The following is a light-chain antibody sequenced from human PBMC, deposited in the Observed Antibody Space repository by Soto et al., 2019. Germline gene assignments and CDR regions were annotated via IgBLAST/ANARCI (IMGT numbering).Light chain of an antibody. Sequence: QSALTQPASVSGSPGQSITISCTGTSSDVGGYNYVSWYQQHPGKAPKLMIYEVSNRPSGVSNRFSGSKSGNTASLTISGLLSEDEADYYCASWYDSLSGRVFGGGTKLTVL. CDR1: SSDVGGYNY. CDR3: ASWYDSLSGRV. CDR2: EVS. V-gene: IGLV2-14*01. J-gene: IGLJ3*02.